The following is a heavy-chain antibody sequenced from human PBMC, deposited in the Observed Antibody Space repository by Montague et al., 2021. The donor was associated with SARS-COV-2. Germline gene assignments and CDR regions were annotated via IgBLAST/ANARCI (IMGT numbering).Heavy chain of an antibody. Sequence: CAISGDSVSSNIATWNWNRQSPSSGLEWLGRTYYRSKWHNDYAVPVKSRAIINPDTSNNRISLQLNSVTPEDTAVYYCARAYCGADCYFYWYFDLWGRGTLVTVSS. V-gene: IGHV6-1*01. CDR3: ARAYCGADCYFYWYFDL. D-gene: IGHD2-21*02. CDR2: TYYRSKWHN. J-gene: IGHJ2*01. CDR1: GDSVSSNIAT.